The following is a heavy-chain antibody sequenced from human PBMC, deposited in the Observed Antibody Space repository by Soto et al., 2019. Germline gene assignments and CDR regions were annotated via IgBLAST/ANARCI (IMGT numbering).Heavy chain of an antibody. CDR3: ARDNWNYRYCCYGMDV. CDR1: GGTFSSYA. D-gene: IGHD1-7*01. J-gene: IGHJ6*02. CDR2: IIPIFGTA. Sequence: QVQLVQSGAEVKKPGSSVKVSCKASGGTFSSYAISWVRQAPGQGLEWMGGIIPIFGTANYAQKFQGRVTITAAESTRTADMVLSSLRSEDTAVYYCARDNWNYRYCCYGMDVWGQGTTVTVSS. V-gene: IGHV1-69*01.